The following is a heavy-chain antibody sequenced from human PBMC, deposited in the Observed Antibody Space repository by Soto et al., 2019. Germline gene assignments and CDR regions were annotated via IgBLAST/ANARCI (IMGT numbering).Heavy chain of an antibody. CDR2: ISGSGSFT. Sequence: GGSLRLSCAASGFTFRTYAMNWVRQAPGKGLEWISAISGSGSFTHYADSVRGRFTISRDNSPNQLYLQMNNLRGDDTAMYYCAKIPTGSGSSKFDYWGQGIQVTVSS. CDR3: AKIPTGSGSSKFDY. D-gene: IGHD3-10*01. CDR1: GFTFRTYA. J-gene: IGHJ4*02. V-gene: IGHV3-23*01.